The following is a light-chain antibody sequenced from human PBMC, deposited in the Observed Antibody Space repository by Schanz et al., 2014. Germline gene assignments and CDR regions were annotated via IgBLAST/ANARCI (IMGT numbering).Light chain of an antibody. CDR1: SSDVGSYNL. J-gene: IGLJ2*01. CDR3: QAWDSSTVV. Sequence: QSALTQPASVSGSPGQSITISCTGTSSDVGSYNLVSWYQHHPGKAPKLMIYEGSKRPSGVPDRFSGSKSGNTASLTVSGLQAEDEADYYCQAWDSSTVVFGGGTKLTVL. CDR2: EGS. V-gene: IGLV2-14*02.